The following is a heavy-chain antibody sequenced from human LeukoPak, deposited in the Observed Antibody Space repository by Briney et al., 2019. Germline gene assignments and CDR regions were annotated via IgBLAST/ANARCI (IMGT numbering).Heavy chain of an antibody. J-gene: IGHJ3*02. CDR2: IWNDGTNK. CDR1: GFTFSSYG. CDR3: AKHLFMYRDSDAFDI. Sequence: GGSLRLSCAASGFTFSSYGMHWVRQAPGKGLEWVAVIWNDGTNKYYADSVKGRFTISRDNSKYTLYLHMNSLRVEDTAVYYCAKHLFMYRDSDAFDIWGQGTLVTVSS. V-gene: IGHV3-33*06. D-gene: IGHD4-17*01.